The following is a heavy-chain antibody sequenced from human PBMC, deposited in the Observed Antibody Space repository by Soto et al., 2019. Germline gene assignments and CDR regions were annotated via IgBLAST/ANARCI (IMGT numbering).Heavy chain of an antibody. J-gene: IGHJ4*02. V-gene: IGHV3-9*01. CDR1: GFTFDDYA. CDR3: AKDMSRGYDNSFDY. D-gene: IGHD5-12*01. Sequence: EVQLVESGGGLVQPGRSLRLSCAASGFTFDDYAMHWVRQAPGKGLEWVSGISWNSGSIGYADSVKGRFTISRDNAKNSLYLQMNSLRAEDTALYYCAKDMSRGYDNSFDYWGQGTLFTVSS. CDR2: ISWNSGSI.